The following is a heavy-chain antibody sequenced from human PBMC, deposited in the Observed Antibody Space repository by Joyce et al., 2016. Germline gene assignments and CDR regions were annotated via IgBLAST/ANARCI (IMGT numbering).Heavy chain of an antibody. CDR2: IYYSGST. V-gene: IGHV4-59*01. D-gene: IGHD3-16*01. J-gene: IGHJ1*01. CDR1: GASINSYY. Sequence: QVQLQGSGPGLVKPSETLSLTCTVSGASINSYYWNWIRQPPGKGLEWIWHIYYSGSTNYIPSLTSRVTISVDTSKNQFSLNLRSVTAADTAVYYCARGGGVHNSYAEYFQHWGQGTLVTVSS. CDR3: ARGGGVHNSYAEYFQH.